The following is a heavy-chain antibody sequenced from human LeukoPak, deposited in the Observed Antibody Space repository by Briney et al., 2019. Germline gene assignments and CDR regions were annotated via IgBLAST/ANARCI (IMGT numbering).Heavy chain of an antibody. V-gene: IGHV4-4*07. CDR2: IHASGSI. CDR3: ARDRFPVAGAHFDY. J-gene: IGHJ4*02. CDR1: GDSITNYY. Sequence: SETLSLTCTVSGDSITNYYWSWIRQPPGKGLEWIGRIHASGSINYNPSLKSRVTMSVDTSKNQFSLKLRSVTAADTAVYYCARDRFPVAGAHFDYWGQGNLVIVSS. D-gene: IGHD6-19*01.